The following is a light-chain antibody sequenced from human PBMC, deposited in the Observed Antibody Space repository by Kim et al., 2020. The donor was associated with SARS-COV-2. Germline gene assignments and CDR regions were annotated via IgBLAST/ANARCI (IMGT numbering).Light chain of an antibody. CDR2: RND. CDR1: NSNIGKNY. J-gene: IGLJ3*02. Sequence: QSVLTQAPSASGTPGQRVSISCSGSNSNIGKNYVYWYQQVPGTAPKLLIYRNDQRPPGVPDRFSGSKSGTSASLAISGLRSEEEASYFCATWDDSLSGWVFGGGTQLTVL. CDR3: ATWDDSLSGWV. V-gene: IGLV1-47*01.